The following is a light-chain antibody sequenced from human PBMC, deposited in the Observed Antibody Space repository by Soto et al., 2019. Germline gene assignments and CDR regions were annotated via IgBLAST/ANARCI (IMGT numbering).Light chain of an antibody. V-gene: IGKV1-5*03. CDR1: QSISSW. J-gene: IGKJ1*01. CDR3: QHYNSYSEA. Sequence: DVQMTQSPSTLSSSLGDRVTITCRASQSISSWLAWYQQKPGKAPKLLIYKASTLKSGVPSRFSVSGSGTEGTLTISSLKTDDVATYYCQHYNSYSEAFGQGTKVDI. CDR2: KAS.